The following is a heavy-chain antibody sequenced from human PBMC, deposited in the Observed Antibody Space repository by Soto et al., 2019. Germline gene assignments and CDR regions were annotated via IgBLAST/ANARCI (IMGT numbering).Heavy chain of an antibody. Sequence: SETLSLTCTVSGGSISSYYWSWIRQPPGKGLEWIGYIYYSGSTNYNPSLKSRVTISVDTSKNQFSLKLSSVTAADTAVYYCARVRPGYCSSTSCYGWAIAAFDIWGQGTMVTVSS. J-gene: IGHJ3*02. CDR1: GGSISSYY. CDR2: IYYSGST. V-gene: IGHV4-59*01. CDR3: ARVRPGYCSSTSCYGWAIAAFDI. D-gene: IGHD2-2*01.